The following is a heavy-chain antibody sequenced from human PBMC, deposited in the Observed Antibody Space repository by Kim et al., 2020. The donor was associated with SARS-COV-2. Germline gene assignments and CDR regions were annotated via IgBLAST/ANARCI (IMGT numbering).Heavy chain of an antibody. D-gene: IGHD5-12*01. V-gene: IGHV4-59*08. Sequence: SETLSLTCTVSGGSISSYYWSWIRQPPGKGLEWIGYIYYSGSTNYNPSLKSRVTISVDTSKNPFSLKLSSVTAADTAVYYCARHGSIIWVGGYNMDVWGKGTTVTVSS. J-gene: IGHJ6*03. CDR1: GGSISSYY. CDR2: IYYSGST. CDR3: ARHGSIIWVGGYNMDV.